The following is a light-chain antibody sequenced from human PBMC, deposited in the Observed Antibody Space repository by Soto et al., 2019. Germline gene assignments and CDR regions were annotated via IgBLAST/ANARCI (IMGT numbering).Light chain of an antibody. CDR1: SSDIGSYNH. Sequence: QSVLTQPASVSGSPGQSITISCSGTSSDIGSYNHVAWYQQFPGKSPKLTIYEVSRRPSGVSSRFSGSKSGNTASLTTSGLQTQDEADYFCIAYTGSSTSYVFGSGT. CDR3: IAYTGSSTSYV. CDR2: EVS. J-gene: IGLJ1*01. V-gene: IGLV2-14*01.